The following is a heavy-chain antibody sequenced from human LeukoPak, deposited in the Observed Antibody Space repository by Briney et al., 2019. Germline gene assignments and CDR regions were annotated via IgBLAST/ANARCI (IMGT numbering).Heavy chain of an antibody. V-gene: IGHV4-34*01. J-gene: IGHJ6*02. CDR2: INHSGST. CDR1: GGSFSGYY. CDR3: ARGLGNRVYYYYGMDV. Sequence: SETLSLTCAVYGGSFSGYYWSWIRQPPGKGREWIGEINHSGSTNYNPSLKSRITISVDTSNNQFSLKLSSVTAADTAVYYCARGLGNRVYYYYGMDVWGQGTTVTVSS. D-gene: IGHD3-10*01.